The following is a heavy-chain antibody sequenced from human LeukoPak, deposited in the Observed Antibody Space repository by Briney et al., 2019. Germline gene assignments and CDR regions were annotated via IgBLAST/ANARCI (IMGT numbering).Heavy chain of an antibody. J-gene: IGHJ5*02. V-gene: IGHV4-59*08. D-gene: IGHD2-15*01. CDR2: IYYSGST. Sequence: KSSETLSLTCTVSGGSISSYYWSWIRQPPGKGLEWIGYIYYSGSTNYNPSLKSRVTISVDTSKNQFSLKLSSVTAADTAVYYCARHGGVVVARYQNWFDPWGQGTLVTVSS. CDR1: GGSISSYY. CDR3: ARHGGVVVARYQNWFDP.